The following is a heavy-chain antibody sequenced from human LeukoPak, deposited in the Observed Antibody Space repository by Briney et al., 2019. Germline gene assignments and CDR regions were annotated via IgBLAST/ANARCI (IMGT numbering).Heavy chain of an antibody. J-gene: IGHJ3*02. Sequence: GGSLRLSCAASGFTFSSYSMNWVRQAPGKGLEWVSSISSSSSYIYYADSVKGRFTISRDNAKNPLYLQMNSLRAEDTAVYYCAGIAAGDAFDIWGQGTMVTVSS. V-gene: IGHV3-21*01. CDR3: AGIAAGDAFDI. CDR1: GFTFSSYS. CDR2: ISSSSSYI. D-gene: IGHD6-13*01.